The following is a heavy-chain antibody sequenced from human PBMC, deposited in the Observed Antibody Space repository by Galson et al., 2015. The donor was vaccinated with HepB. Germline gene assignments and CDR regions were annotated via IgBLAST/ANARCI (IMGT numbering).Heavy chain of an antibody. CDR2: ISGFALTT. CDR1: GFTFSSYA. V-gene: IGHV3-23*01. J-gene: IGHJ4*02. CDR3: AKDRGGATTGFDS. D-gene: IGHD1-26*01. Sequence: SLRLSCAASGFTFSSYAMSWVRQAPGKGLEWVSAISGFALTTYYADAVKGRITISRDNYKNTLYLQMNSLRAEDTAVYYCAKDRGGATTGFDSWGQGTLVTVSS.